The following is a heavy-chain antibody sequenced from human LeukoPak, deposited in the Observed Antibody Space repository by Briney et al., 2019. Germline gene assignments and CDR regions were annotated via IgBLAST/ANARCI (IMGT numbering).Heavy chain of an antibody. CDR3: ARARPVIADSSGSPGYYFDY. Sequence: ASVKVSCKASGYTFTGYYMHWVRQAPGHGLEWMGWINPNSGGTNYAQKFQGRVTMARDTSISTAYMELSRLRSDDTAVYYCARARPVIADSSGSPGYYFDYWGQGTLVTVSS. J-gene: IGHJ4*02. V-gene: IGHV1-2*02. CDR1: GYTFTGYY. CDR2: INPNSGGT. D-gene: IGHD3-22*01.